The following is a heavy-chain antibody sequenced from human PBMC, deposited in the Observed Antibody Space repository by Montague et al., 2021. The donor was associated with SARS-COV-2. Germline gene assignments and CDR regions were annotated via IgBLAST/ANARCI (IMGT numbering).Heavy chain of an antibody. CDR2: INHSANT. Sequence: SETLSLTCAVYGGSLSGYYWSWIRQPPAKGLEWIGEINHSANTKXXPSLKSPVTISIDTSKNQFSLKMTSVTAADTATYYCASGIYPSGSYYNRYYYGLNIWGPGTTVIVSS. J-gene: IGHJ6*02. V-gene: IGHV4-34*01. CDR1: GGSLSGYY. CDR3: ASGIYPSGSYYNRYYYGLNI. D-gene: IGHD3-10*01.